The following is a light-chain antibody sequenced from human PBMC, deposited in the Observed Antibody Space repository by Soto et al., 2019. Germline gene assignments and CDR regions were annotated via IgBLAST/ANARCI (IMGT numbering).Light chain of an antibody. J-gene: IGKJ1*01. Sequence: DIVLTQSPATLSLSPGERATLSCVASQSVSSSYLAWYQQKPGLAPRLLIYDASSRATGIPDRFSGSGSGTEFTLTISRLEPEDFAVYYCQQYGSSRTLGQGTKVDIK. V-gene: IGKV3D-20*01. CDR2: DAS. CDR1: QSVSSSY. CDR3: QQYGSSRT.